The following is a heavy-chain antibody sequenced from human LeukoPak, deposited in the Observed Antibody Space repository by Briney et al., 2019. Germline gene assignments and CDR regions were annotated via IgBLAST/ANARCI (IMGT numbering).Heavy chain of an antibody. V-gene: IGHV1-69*04. CDR2: IIPILGIP. CDR1: GGTFSSYA. J-gene: IGHJ2*01. D-gene: IGHD2-21*02. CDR3: ATEAIVVVTARDYWYFDL. Sequence: SVKVSCTASGGTFSSYAISWVRQAPGQGLEWMGRIIPILGIPNYAQKFQGRVTITADKSTTTAYMELSSLRYEDTAVYYCATEAIVVVTARDYWYFDLWGRGTLVTVSS.